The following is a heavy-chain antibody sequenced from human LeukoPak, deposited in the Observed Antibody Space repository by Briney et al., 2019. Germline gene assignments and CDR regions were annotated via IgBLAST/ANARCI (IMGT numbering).Heavy chain of an antibody. D-gene: IGHD1/OR15-1a*01. CDR2: IYYSGST. V-gene: IGHV4-39*01. CDR3: ARQGSRWGTPYYFDY. Sequence: SETLSLTCTVSGGSISSSSYYWGWIRQPPGKGLEWIGSIYYSGSTYYNPSLKSRVTISVDTSKNQFSLKLSSVTAADTAVYYCARQGSRWGTPYYFDYWGQGTLVTVSS. J-gene: IGHJ4*02. CDR1: GGSISSSSYY.